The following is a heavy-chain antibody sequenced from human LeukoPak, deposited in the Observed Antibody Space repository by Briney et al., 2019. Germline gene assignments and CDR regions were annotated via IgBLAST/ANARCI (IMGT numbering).Heavy chain of an antibody. CDR2: ISGSGGST. Sequence: GGSLRLSCAASGFTFSSYAMSWVRQAPGKGLEWVSAISGSGGSTYYADSVKGRFTISRDNSKNTLYLQMNSLRAEDTAVYYCAKGIARYCSSTSCFNWFDPWGQGTPVTVSS. D-gene: IGHD2-2*01. CDR1: GFTFSSYA. J-gene: IGHJ5*02. V-gene: IGHV3-23*01. CDR3: AKGIARYCSSTSCFNWFDP.